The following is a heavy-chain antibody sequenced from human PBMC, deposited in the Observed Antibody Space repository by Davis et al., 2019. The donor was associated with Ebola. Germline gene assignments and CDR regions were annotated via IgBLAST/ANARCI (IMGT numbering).Heavy chain of an antibody. CDR1: GFTFSSYW. Sequence: GESLKISCAASGFTFSSYWMSWVRQAPGKGLEWVANIKQDGSEKYYVDSVKGRFTISRDNAKNSLYLQMNSLRAEDTAVYYCARLLTVTTADYWGQGTLVTVSS. CDR3: ARLLTVTTADY. V-gene: IGHV3-7*01. J-gene: IGHJ4*02. CDR2: IKQDGSEK. D-gene: IGHD4-11*01.